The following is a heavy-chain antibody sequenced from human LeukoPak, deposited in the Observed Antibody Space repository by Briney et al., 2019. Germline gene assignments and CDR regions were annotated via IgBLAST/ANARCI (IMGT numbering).Heavy chain of an antibody. J-gene: IGHJ6*02. CDR3: ARVSYYYDSSGYSGYYYYYDMDV. Sequence: GGSLRLSCAASGFTFSSYEMNWVRQAPGKGLEWVSYISSSGRTIYYADSVKGRFTISRDNAKNSLYLQMNSLRAEDTAVYYCARVSYYYDSSGYSGYYYYYDMDVWGQGTTVTVSS. V-gene: IGHV3-48*03. CDR1: GFTFSSYE. D-gene: IGHD3-22*01. CDR2: ISSSGRTI.